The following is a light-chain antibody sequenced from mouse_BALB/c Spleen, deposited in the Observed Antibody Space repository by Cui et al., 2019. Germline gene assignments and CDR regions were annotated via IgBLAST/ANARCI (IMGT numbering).Light chain of an antibody. V-gene: IGKV6-15*01. CDR1: QNVGTN. CDR3: QQYNSYPLT. Sequence: DIVMTQSQKFMSTSVGDRVSVTCKASQNVGTNVAWYQQKPGQSPKALVYSASYRYSGVPGRFTGSGSGTDFTLTISNVQSEDLAGYFCQQYNSYPLTFGGGTKLEIK. CDR2: SAS. J-gene: IGKJ2*01.